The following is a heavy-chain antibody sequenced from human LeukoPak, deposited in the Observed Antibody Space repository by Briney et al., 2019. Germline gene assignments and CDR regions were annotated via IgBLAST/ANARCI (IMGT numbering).Heavy chain of an antibody. V-gene: IGHV3-23*01. J-gene: IGHJ3*02. CDR3: AKCRGTCDAFDI. CDR2: ISGSGSDT. D-gene: IGHD1-1*01. CDR1: GLTFSSYA. Sequence: GGSLRLSCAASGLTFSSYAMSWVRQAPGKGLEWVSVISGSGSDTYYADSVKGRFTISRDNSKNTLYLQMSSLRAEDTAVYYCAKCRGTCDAFDIWGQGTRVTVSS.